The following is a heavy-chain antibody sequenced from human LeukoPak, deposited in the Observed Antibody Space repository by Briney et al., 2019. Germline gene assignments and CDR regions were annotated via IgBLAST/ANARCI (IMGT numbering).Heavy chain of an antibody. D-gene: IGHD3-10*01. CDR1: GFTFSSYA. CDR3: AKHYGSGTYYNYLDY. CDR2: ISSNGGGT. V-gene: IGHV3-23*01. Sequence: PGGSLGLSCAASGFTFSSYAMSWDRRAPGKGLEWVSAISSNGGGTFYADSVKGQFTISRDNSQNTLYLQMNSLRAEDTAIYYCAKHYGSGTYYNYLDYWGQGTLVTVSS. J-gene: IGHJ4*02.